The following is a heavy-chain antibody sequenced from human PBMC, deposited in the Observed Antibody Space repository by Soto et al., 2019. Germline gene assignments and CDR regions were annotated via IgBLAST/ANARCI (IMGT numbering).Heavy chain of an antibody. D-gene: IGHD3-10*01. CDR2: IYWDDDY. V-gene: IGHV2-5*02. CDR1: GFSLSSDGVG. CDR3: ARRSTSSRRWSSGWFDS. J-gene: IGHJ5*01. Sequence: QITLKESGPTLVKPTQTLTLTCTISGFSLSSDGVGVGWIRQPPGKALEWLAFIYWDDDYRYSPSLQSRLNIPKDSSTNQVLLIVTNVDPVVSATYFCARRSTSSRRWSSGWFDSWGQGILVTVSS.